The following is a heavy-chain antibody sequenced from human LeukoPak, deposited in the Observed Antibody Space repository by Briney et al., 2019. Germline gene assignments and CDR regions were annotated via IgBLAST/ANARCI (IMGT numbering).Heavy chain of an antibody. CDR2: IWYDGSNK. CDR1: GFTFSSYG. CDR3: ARDSRGRGYCSSTSCLTYNWFDP. Sequence: QSGGSLRLSCAASGFTFSSYGMHWVRQAPGKGLEWVAVIWYDGSNKYYADSVKGRFTISRDNSKNTLYLQMNSLRAEDTAVYYCARDSRGRGYCSSTSCLTYNWFDPWGQGTLVTVSS. D-gene: IGHD2-2*01. V-gene: IGHV3-33*01. J-gene: IGHJ5*02.